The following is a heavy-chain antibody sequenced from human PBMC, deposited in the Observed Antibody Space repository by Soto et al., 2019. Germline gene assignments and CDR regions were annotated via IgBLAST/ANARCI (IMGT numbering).Heavy chain of an antibody. CDR2: ISYDGSNK. V-gene: IGHV3-30*18. CDR1: GFTFSSYG. CDR3: AKVKTGWLQYFDY. J-gene: IGHJ4*02. D-gene: IGHD5-12*01. Sequence: QVQLVESGGGVVQPGRSLRLSCAASGFTFSSYGMHWVRQAPGKGLEWVAVISYDGSNKYYADSVKGRFTISRDNSKNPLYLQMNSLRAEDTAVYYCAKVKTGWLQYFDYWGQGTLVTVSS.